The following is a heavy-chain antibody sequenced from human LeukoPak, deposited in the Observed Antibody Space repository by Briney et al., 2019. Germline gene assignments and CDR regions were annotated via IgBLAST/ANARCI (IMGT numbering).Heavy chain of an antibody. D-gene: IGHD5-12*01. Sequence: GGSLRPSCAASGFTFPNYWMTWVRQAPGKGLEWVAHINQDGSDKNYVDSVRGRFTASRDNAKNSLYLQMNSLRAEDTAVYYCARDSGNSGYDVNDYWGQGTLVTVSS. CDR3: ARDSGNSGYDVNDY. CDR2: INQDGSDK. CDR1: GFTFPNYW. J-gene: IGHJ4*02. V-gene: IGHV3-7*01.